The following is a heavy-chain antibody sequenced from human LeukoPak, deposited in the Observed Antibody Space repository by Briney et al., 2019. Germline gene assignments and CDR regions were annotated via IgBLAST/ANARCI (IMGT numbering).Heavy chain of an antibody. J-gene: IGHJ5*02. CDR3: ARGSYYYGSGSYYSYWFDP. Sequence: SETLSLTCTVSGGSISSYYWSWIRQPAGKGLEWIGRIYTSGSTNYNPSLKSRVTMSVDTSKNQFSLKLSSVTAADTAVYYCARGSYYYGSGSYYSYWFDPWGQGTLVTVSS. CDR2: IYTSGST. V-gene: IGHV4-4*07. CDR1: GGSISSYY. D-gene: IGHD3-10*01.